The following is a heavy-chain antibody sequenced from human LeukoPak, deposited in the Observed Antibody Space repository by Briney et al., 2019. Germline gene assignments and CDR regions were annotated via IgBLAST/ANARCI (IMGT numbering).Heavy chain of an antibody. Sequence: PGGSLRLSCAASGFTFSRCAMTWVRQAPGKGLEWVSTVSGPGDNTYYADSVKGRFTISRDKSKNTLYLQMNSLRTEDTAVYYCVKLIWLGESEALDYWGQGTLVTVSS. D-gene: IGHD3-10*01. CDR3: VKLIWLGESEALDY. CDR1: GFTFSRCA. V-gene: IGHV3-23*01. J-gene: IGHJ4*02. CDR2: VSGPGDNT.